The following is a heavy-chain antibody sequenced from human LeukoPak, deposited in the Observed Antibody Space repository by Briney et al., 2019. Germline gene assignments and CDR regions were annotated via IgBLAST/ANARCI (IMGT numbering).Heavy chain of an antibody. V-gene: IGHV3-20*04. CDR2: FNWNGGST. Sequence: PGGSLRLSCAASGFTFDDYGMSWVRQAPRRGLEWVSGFNWNGGSTGYADSVKGRFTISRDNAKNSLYLQMNSLRAEDTALYYCARRWDSRFYFDYWGQGTLVTVSP. D-gene: IGHD1-26*01. CDR1: GFTFDDYG. J-gene: IGHJ4*02. CDR3: ARRWDSRFYFDY.